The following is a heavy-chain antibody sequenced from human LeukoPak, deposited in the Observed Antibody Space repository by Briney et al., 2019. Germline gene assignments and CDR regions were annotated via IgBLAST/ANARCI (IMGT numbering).Heavy chain of an antibody. CDR1: GFTFSSYG. D-gene: IGHD2-2*01. V-gene: IGHV3-33*06. CDR2: IWYDGSNK. J-gene: IGHJ5*02. CDR3: AKPAVVPAAMWVWFDP. Sequence: GGSLRLSCAASGFTFSSYGMHWVRQAPGKGLEWVAVIWYDGSNKYYADSVKGRFTISRDNSKNTLYLQMNSLRAEDTAVYYCAKPAVVPAAMWVWFDPWGQGTLVTVSS.